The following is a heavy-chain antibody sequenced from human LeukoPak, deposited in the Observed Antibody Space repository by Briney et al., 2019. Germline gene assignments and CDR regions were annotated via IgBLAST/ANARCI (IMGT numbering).Heavy chain of an antibody. J-gene: IGHJ4*02. Sequence: QPGGSLRLSCAASGFTFSSYAMNWVRQAPGKGLEWVSAISGGGGGGGSTYYADSVKGRFTISRDISKNTLYLQMNSPRAEDTAVYYCAREGSSTDFDYWGQGTLVTVSS. CDR3: AREGSSTDFDY. V-gene: IGHV3-23*01. D-gene: IGHD1-14*01. CDR2: ISGGGGGGGST. CDR1: GFTFSSYA.